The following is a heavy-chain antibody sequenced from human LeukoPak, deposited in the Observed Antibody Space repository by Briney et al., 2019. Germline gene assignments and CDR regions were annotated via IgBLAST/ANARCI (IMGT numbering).Heavy chain of an antibody. J-gene: IGHJ4*02. CDR3: ARVGSSGWYVHPTLDY. D-gene: IGHD6-19*01. Sequence: GASVKVSCKASGYTFTGYYMHWVLQAPGQGLEWMGWINPNSGDTNYAQKFQGRVTVTRDTSISTAYMELSRLRSDDTVVYYCARVGSSGWYVHPTLDYWGQGTLVTVSS. V-gene: IGHV1-2*02. CDR1: GYTFTGYY. CDR2: INPNSGDT.